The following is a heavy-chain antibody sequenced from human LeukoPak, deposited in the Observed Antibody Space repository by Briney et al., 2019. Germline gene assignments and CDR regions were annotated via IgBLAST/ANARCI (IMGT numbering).Heavy chain of an antibody. CDR1: GFTFSSYG. D-gene: IGHD1-14*01. Sequence: GGSLRLSCAASGFTFSSYGMYWVRQAPGKGLEWVAVIWYDGSNKYYADSVKGRFTISRDNSKNTLYLQMNSLRAEDTAVYYCARGGTVGGAFDIWGQGTMVTVSS. CDR3: ARGGTVGGAFDI. CDR2: IWYDGSNK. V-gene: IGHV3-33*01. J-gene: IGHJ3*02.